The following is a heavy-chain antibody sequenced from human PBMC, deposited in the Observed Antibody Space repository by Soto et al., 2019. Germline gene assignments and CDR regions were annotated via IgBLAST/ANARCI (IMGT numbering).Heavy chain of an antibody. CDR2: IYYSGST. Sequence: PSETLSLTCTVSGGSISSGGYYWSWIRQHPGKGLEWIGYIYYSGSTYYNPSLKSRATISVDTSKNQFSLKLSSVTAAGTAVSYCARSGAILGVDPPGNLAQGTMVAVSS. CDR1: GGSISSGGYY. CDR3: ARSGAILGVDPPGN. J-gene: IGHJ4*01. D-gene: IGHD3-3*01. V-gene: IGHV4-31*03.